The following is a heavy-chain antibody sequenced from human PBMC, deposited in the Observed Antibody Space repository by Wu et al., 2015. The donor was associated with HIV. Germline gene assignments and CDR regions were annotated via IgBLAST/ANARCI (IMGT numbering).Heavy chain of an antibody. D-gene: IGHD1-20*01. CDR2: VIPIFGTA. V-gene: IGHV1-69*05. Sequence: QVQLVQSGAEMKKPGSSVKVSCKASGGTFSSYAISWVRQAPGQGLEWMGRVIPIFGTANYAQKFQGRVTMTTDTSTSTVYMELRSLRSDDTAVYYCARPTITGVDVWGQGTTVTVSS. CDR3: ARPTITGVDV. J-gene: IGHJ6*02. CDR1: GGTFSSYA.